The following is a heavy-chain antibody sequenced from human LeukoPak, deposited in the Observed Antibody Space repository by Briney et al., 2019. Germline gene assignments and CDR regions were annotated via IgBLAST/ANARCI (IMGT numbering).Heavy chain of an antibody. J-gene: IGHJ3*02. CDR3: AKDMGATSINAFDI. CDR1: GFTFSSYS. V-gene: IGHV3-21*04. D-gene: IGHD1-26*01. CDR2: ISSSSSYI. Sequence: GGSLRLSCAASGFTFSSYSMNWVRQAPGKGLEWVSSISSSSSYIYYADSVKGRFTISRDNAKNSLYLQKNSLRAEDMALYYCAKDMGATSINAFDIWGQGTMVTVSS.